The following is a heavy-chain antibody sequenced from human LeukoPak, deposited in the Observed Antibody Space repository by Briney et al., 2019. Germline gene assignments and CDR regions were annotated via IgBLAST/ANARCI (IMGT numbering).Heavy chain of an antibody. Sequence: TPGGSLRLSCAASGFTFSNYVMSWVRQAPGKGLEWVSSISSGSSNIYYADSVKGRFTISRDNAKYSLYLQMNSLRAEDTAVYYCARPLGPGMAVASGYWGQGTLVTVSS. CDR1: GFTFSNYV. CDR3: ARPLGPGMAVASGY. J-gene: IGHJ4*02. D-gene: IGHD6-19*01. CDR2: ISSGSSNI. V-gene: IGHV3-21*01.